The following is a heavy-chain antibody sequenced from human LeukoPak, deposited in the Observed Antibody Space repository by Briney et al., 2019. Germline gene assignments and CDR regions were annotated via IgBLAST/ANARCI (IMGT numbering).Heavy chain of an antibody. J-gene: IGHJ3*02. Sequence: GASVKVSCKASGGTFSSYAISWVRQAPGQGLEWMGGIIPIFGTANHAQKFQGRVTITADESTSTAYMELSSLRSEDTAVYYCARSYYYGSGSYPHDAFDIWGQGTMVTVSS. CDR3: ARSYYYGSGSYPHDAFDI. D-gene: IGHD3-10*01. V-gene: IGHV1-69*13. CDR2: IIPIFGTA. CDR1: GGTFSSYA.